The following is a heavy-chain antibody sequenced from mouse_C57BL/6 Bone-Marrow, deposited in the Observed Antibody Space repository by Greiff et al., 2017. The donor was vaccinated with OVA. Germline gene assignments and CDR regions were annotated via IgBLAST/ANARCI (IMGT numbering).Heavy chain of an antibody. CDR3: EVYYYGPGYFDV. V-gene: IGHV1-81*01. Sequence: VQLQESGAELARPGASVKLSCKASGYTFTSYGISWVKQRTGQGLEWIGEIYPRSGNTYYNEKFKGKATLTADKSSSTAYMELRSLTSEDSAVDFCEVYYYGPGYFDVWGTGTTVTVSS. CDR1: GYTFTSYG. D-gene: IGHD1-1*01. CDR2: IYPRSGNT. J-gene: IGHJ1*03.